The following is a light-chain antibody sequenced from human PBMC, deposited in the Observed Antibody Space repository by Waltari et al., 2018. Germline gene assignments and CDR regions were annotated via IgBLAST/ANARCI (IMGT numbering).Light chain of an antibody. Sequence: EIVMTQSQATLSVSPWEIANLSCRASLSVSSNFAWYQQKPGQAPRHLIYGASTRATGIPARVSGSGSGTEFTLTISSLQSEDFAVYYCQQYNNWPTFGQGTKVEIK. J-gene: IGKJ1*01. V-gene: IGKV3-15*01. CDR2: GAS. CDR1: LSVSSN. CDR3: QQYNNWPT.